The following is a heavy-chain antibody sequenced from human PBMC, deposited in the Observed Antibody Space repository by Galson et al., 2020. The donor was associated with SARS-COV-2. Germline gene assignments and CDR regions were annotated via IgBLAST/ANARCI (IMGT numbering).Heavy chain of an antibody. D-gene: IGHD3-16*01. CDR1: AFTFSSYW. J-gene: IGHJ4*02. Sequence: AGSLRLSCAASAFTFSSYWMHCVRQAPGKGLVWVSRIYSEGSSTSYADSVKGRFTISGDDAKNTLYLHMSSLRAGDTAVYYCARGDMRNDYFDYWGQGTLVTVSS. V-gene: IGHV3-74*01. CDR3: ARGDMRNDYFDY. CDR2: IYSEGSST.